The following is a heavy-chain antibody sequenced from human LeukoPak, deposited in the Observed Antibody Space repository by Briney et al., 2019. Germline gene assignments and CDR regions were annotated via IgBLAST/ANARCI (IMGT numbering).Heavy chain of an antibody. Sequence: PGGSLRLSCAASGFTFSSYSMNWVRQAPGKGLEWVSSISSSSSYIYYADSVKGRFTISRDNAKNSLYLQMNSLRAEDTAVYYCARDAATMVRGVIITNDYWGQGTLVIVSS. J-gene: IGHJ4*02. D-gene: IGHD3-10*01. CDR2: ISSSSSYI. V-gene: IGHV3-21*01. CDR3: ARDAATMVRGVIITNDY. CDR1: GFTFSSYS.